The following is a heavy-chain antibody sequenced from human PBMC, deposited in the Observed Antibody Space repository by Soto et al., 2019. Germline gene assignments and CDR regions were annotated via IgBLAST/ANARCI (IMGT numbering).Heavy chain of an antibody. CDR1: GGSISSYY. V-gene: IGHV4-59*01. D-gene: IGHD1-26*01. Sequence: PPETLSLTCTVSGGSISSYYWIWIRQPPGKGLEWIGYIYYSGSTNYNPSLKSRVTISVDTSKNQFSLKLSSVTAADTAVYYCARRYGGNFDYWGQGTLVTVSS. CDR2: IYYSGST. CDR3: ARRYGGNFDY. J-gene: IGHJ4*02.